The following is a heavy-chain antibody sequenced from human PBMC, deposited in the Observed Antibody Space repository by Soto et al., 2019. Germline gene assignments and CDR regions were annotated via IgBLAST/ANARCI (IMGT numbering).Heavy chain of an antibody. J-gene: IGHJ4*02. V-gene: IGHV3-23*01. CDR1: GFTFSSYA. D-gene: IGHD1-20*01. CDR2: ISGSGGST. Sequence: GGSLRLSCAASGFTFSSYAMSWVRQAPGKGLEWVSAISGSGGSTYYADSVKGRFTISRDNSKNTLYLQMNSQRAEDTAVYYCAKDLAYNWNDLGSFDYWGQGTLVTVSS. CDR3: AKDLAYNWNDLGSFDY.